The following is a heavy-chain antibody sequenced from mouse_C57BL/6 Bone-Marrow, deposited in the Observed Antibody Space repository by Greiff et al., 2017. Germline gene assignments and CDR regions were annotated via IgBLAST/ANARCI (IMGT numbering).Heavy chain of an antibody. CDR1: GYTFTSYW. Sequence: QVQLQQPGAELVRPGSSVKLSCKASGYTFTSYWMDWVKQRPGQGLEWIGNINPSDSETHYNQKFKDKATLTVDKSSSTAYIQLSSLTSEDAAVYYCARSNYVSYYAMDYWGQGTSVTVSS. V-gene: IGHV1-61*01. J-gene: IGHJ4*01. CDR2: INPSDSET. CDR3: ARSNYVSYYAMDY. D-gene: IGHD2-5*01.